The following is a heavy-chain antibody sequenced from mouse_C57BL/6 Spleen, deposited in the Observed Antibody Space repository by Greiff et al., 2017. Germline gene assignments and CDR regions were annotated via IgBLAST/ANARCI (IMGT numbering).Heavy chain of an antibody. Sequence: VQLQQSGAELVRPGTSVKMSCKASGYTFTNYWIGWAKQRPGHGLEWIGDIYPGGGYTNYNEKFKGKATLTADKSSSTAYMQFSSLTSEDSAIYYCARSDHFYFDYWGQGTTLTVSS. CDR3: ARSDHFYFDY. CDR1: GYTFTNYW. J-gene: IGHJ2*01. CDR2: IYPGGGYT. V-gene: IGHV1-63*01.